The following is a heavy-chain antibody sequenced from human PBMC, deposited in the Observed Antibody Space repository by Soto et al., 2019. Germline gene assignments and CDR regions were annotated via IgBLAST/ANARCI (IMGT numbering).Heavy chain of an antibody. V-gene: IGHV3-72*01. J-gene: IGHJ3*02. CDR2: STNKRNSYAT. Sequence: EVLLVESGGGLVQPGGSLRLSCAVSGFTFSDHYMDWVRQAPGKGLEWVGRSTNKRNSYATQYAASVRGRFTISRDESKSSLYLQMNSLKTEDTALYYCARGFHSFDIWGQGTMVTVSS. CDR3: ARGFHSFDI. CDR1: GFTFSDHY.